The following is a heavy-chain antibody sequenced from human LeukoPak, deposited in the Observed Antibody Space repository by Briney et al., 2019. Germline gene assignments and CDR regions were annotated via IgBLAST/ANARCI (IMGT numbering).Heavy chain of an antibody. CDR2: IHHSGNT. Sequence: SETLSLACTVSGGSIISGDYYWSWIRQRPGKGLEWIGYIHHSGNTYNNPSLKSRVSISVDASKTQFSLKLSSVTAADTAVYHCARGPIYPSIYYFDHWGQGTLVTVSS. D-gene: IGHD3-3*01. J-gene: IGHJ4*02. CDR1: GGSIISGDYY. V-gene: IGHV4-31*03. CDR3: ARGPIYPSIYYFDH.